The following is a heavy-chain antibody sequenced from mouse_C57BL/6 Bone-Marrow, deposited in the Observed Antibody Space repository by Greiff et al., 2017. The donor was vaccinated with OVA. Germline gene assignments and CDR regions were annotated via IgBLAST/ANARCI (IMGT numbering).Heavy chain of an antibody. J-gene: IGHJ3*01. Sequence: EVQVVESGGGLVQPGGSLKLSCAASGFTFSDYYMYWVRQTPEKRLEWVAYISNGGGSTYYPDTVKGRFTISRDNAKNTLYLQMSRLKSEDTAMYYCARAMVTTKGFAYWGQGTLVTVSA. D-gene: IGHD2-2*01. V-gene: IGHV5-12*01. CDR2: ISNGGGST. CDR1: GFTFSDYY. CDR3: ARAMVTTKGFAY.